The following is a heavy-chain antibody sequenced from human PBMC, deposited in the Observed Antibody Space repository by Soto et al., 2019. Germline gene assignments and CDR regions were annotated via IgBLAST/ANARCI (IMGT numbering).Heavy chain of an antibody. CDR1: GGTFSSYA. V-gene: IGHV1-69*01. Sequence: QVQLVQSGAEVKKPGSSVKVSCKASGGTFSSYAISWVRQAPGQGLEWMGGIIPISDTTNYAQKFQGRVTITADESTSTAYMELSSLRSEDTAVYYCARSQGSSTSLEIYYYYYYGMDVWGQGNMVTVSS. J-gene: IGHJ6*02. CDR2: IIPISDTT. D-gene: IGHD2-2*01. CDR3: ARSQGSSTSLEIYYYYYYGMDV.